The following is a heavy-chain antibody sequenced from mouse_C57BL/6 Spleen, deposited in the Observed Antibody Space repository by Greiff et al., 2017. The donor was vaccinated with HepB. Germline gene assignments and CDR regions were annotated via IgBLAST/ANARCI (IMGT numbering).Heavy chain of an antibody. CDR3: ARRGGYDGYYYAMDY. CDR1: GYTFTDHT. J-gene: IGHJ4*01. V-gene: IGHV1-78*01. D-gene: IGHD2-2*01. CDR2: IYPRDGST. Sequence: VQLQQSDAELVKPGASVKISCKVSGYTFTDHTIHWMKQRPEQGLEWIGYIYPRDGSTKYNEKFKGKATLTADKSSSTAYMQLNSLTSEDSAVYFCARRGGYDGYYYAMDYWGQGTSVTVSS.